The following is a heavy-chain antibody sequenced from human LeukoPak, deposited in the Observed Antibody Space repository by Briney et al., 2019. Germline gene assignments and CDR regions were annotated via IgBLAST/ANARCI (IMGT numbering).Heavy chain of an antibody. CDR1: GYTFTSYD. J-gene: IGHJ5*02. Sequence: ASVKVSCKASGYTFTSYDINWVRQATGQGLEWMGWMNPNSGNTGYAQKFQGRVTMTRNTSISTAYMELSSLRSEDTAVYYCARVGSYYYGSGSQSNWFDPWGQGTLVTVSS. CDR3: ARVGSYYYGSGSQSNWFDP. D-gene: IGHD3-10*01. CDR2: MNPNSGNT. V-gene: IGHV1-8*02.